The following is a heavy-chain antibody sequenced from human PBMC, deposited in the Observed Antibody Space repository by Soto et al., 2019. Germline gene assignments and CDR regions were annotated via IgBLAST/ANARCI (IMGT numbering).Heavy chain of an antibody. CDR3: ARGVRDTSGYYPYYFDY. J-gene: IGHJ4*02. CDR2: IYYSGST. Sequence: QVQLQESGPGLVKPSQTLSLTCTVSSGSISSGDYYWSWIRQPPGKGLEWIGYIYYSGSTYYNPSLKSRVTISVDTSKNQFSLRLSSVTVADTAVYYCARGVRDTSGYYPYYFDYWGQGTLVTVSS. CDR1: SGSISSGDYY. D-gene: IGHD3-22*01. V-gene: IGHV4-30-4*01.